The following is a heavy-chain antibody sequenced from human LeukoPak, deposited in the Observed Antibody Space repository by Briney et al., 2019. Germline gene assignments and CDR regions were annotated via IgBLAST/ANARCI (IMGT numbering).Heavy chain of an antibody. CDR3: ARDRSIGLAFDI. Sequence: SAKVSCKASGGTFSSYTISWVRQAPGQGLEWMGRIIPILGIANYAQEFQGRVTITMDESTSTAYMELSSLRSEDTAVYYCARDRSIGLAFDIWGQGTMVTASS. D-gene: IGHD3-3*02. CDR2: IIPILGIA. CDR1: GGTFSSYT. V-gene: IGHV1-69*16. J-gene: IGHJ3*02.